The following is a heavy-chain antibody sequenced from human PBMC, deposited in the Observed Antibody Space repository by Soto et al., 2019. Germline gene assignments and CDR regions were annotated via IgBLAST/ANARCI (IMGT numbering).Heavy chain of an antibody. Sequence: QVQLVQSGAEVKKPGSSVKVSCKASGGTFSSYAISWVRQAPGQGLEWMGGIIPIFGTANYTQKFQGRVTITAAESTSTAYMELSSLRSEDTAVYYCARRYCISTSCSYYYYYYGMDVWGQGTTVTVSS. CDR2: IIPIFGTA. CDR1: GGTFSSYA. J-gene: IGHJ6*02. D-gene: IGHD2-2*01. V-gene: IGHV1-69*12. CDR3: ARRYCISTSCSYYYYYYGMDV.